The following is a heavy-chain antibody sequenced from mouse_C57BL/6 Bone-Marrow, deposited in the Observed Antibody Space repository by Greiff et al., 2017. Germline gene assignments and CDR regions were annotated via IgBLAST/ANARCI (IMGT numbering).Heavy chain of an antibody. CDR1: GYTFTSYW. CDR3: ASGVTTSYYFDY. V-gene: IGHV1-53*01. CDR2: INPSNGGT. Sequence: QVQLQQPGTELVKPGASVKLSCKASGYTFTSYWMHWVKQRPGQGLEWIGNINPSNGGTNYNEKFKSKATLTVDKSSSTAYMQLSSLPSEDSAVYYCASGVTTSYYFDYWGQGTTLTVSS. J-gene: IGHJ2*01. D-gene: IGHD2-3*01.